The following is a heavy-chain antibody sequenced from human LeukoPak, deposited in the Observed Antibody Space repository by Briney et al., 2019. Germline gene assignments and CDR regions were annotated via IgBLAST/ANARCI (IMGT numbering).Heavy chain of an antibody. CDR2: IYHSGST. D-gene: IGHD1-26*01. CDR3: ARVCKCGELLDY. CDR1: GGSISSSNW. V-gene: IGHV4-4*02. Sequence: SETLSLTCAVSGGSISSSNWWSWVRQPPGRGLEWIGEIYHSGSTNYNPSLKSRVTISVDKSKNQFSLKLSSVTAADTAVYYCARVCKCGELLDYWGQGTLVTVSS. J-gene: IGHJ4*02.